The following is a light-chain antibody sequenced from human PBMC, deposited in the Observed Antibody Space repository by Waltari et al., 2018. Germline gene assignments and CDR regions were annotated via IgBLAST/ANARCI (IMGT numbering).Light chain of an antibody. CDR3: QQYNLWPRT. V-gene: IGKV3-15*01. J-gene: IGKJ1*01. Sequence: EIVMTQSPATLSVSPGGRATLSCRASESVLNFLAWYQQKPGQAPRLLVDGASNRATGIPVRFTGGGSGTEFTLTISSVQSEDFAVYYCQQYNLWPRTFGQGTKVEIE. CDR1: ESVLNF. CDR2: GAS.